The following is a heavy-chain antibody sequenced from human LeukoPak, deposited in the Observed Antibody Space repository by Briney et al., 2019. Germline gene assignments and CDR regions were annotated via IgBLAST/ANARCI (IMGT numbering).Heavy chain of an antibody. CDR2: IYYSGST. CDR1: GGSISSGDYY. J-gene: IGHJ4*02. V-gene: IGHV4-30-4*08. Sequence: SETLSLTCTVSGGSISSGDYYWSWIRQPPGKGLEWIGYIYYSGSTYYNPSLKSRVTISVDTSTTQFSLNLSSVTAAATAGYYCAREPAYGGNPGFDYCGERNLVTVSS. D-gene: IGHD4-23*01. CDR3: AREPAYGGNPGFDY.